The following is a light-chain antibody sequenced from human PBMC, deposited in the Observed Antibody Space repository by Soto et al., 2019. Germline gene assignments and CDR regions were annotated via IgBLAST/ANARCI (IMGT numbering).Light chain of an antibody. V-gene: IGKV3-15*01. CDR3: QQYNNWPPWT. Sequence: EIVMTQSPATLSVSPGESATLSCRASQSVASNLAWYQQKPGQAPRILIYGASTRATGIPARFSGSGSGTEFTLTISSLQSEDFAVYYCQQYNNWPPWTFGQGTKVEIK. J-gene: IGKJ1*01. CDR1: QSVASN. CDR2: GAS.